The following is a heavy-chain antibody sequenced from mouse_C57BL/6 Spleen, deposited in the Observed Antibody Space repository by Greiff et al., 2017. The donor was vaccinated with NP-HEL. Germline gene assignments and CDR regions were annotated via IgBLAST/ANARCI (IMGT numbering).Heavy chain of an antibody. J-gene: IGHJ3*01. CDR3: AREDRTTVVAPFAY. CDR1: GYTFTDYY. D-gene: IGHD1-1*01. Sequence: EVQLQESGPVLVKPGASVKMSCKASGYTFTDYYMNWVKQSHGKSLEWIGVINPYNGGTSYNQKFKGKATLTVDKSSSTAYMELNSLTSEDSAVYYCAREDRTTVVAPFAYWGQGTLVTVSA. CDR2: INPYNGGT. V-gene: IGHV1-19*01.